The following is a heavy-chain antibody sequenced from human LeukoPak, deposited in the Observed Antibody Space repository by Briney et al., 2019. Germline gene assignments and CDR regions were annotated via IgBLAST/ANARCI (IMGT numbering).Heavy chain of an antibody. Sequence: GGSLSLSCTASGFPFGSYAMTWVRQAPGKGLEWVSTISGGALNTYYADSVTGRFTLSRDNSNNTLHLQMTSLRAEDTAVYYCAKDQDFYGSGIDYWGQGTLVTVPS. J-gene: IGHJ4*02. D-gene: IGHD3-10*01. CDR1: GFPFGSYA. CDR3: AKDQDFYGSGIDY. CDR2: ISGGALNT. V-gene: IGHV3-23*01.